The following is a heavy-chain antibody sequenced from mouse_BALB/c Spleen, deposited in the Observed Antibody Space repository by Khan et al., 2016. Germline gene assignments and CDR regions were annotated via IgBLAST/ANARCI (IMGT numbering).Heavy chain of an antibody. CDR1: GYTFSNYW. Sequence: QVQLQQPGAELMKPGASVKISCKATGYTFSNYWIEWVKQRPGHGLEWIGDILPGNANSNYNENLKGKATLTADTSSNTAYMQLRSLTSEDSAVYYCARAWYSMDYWGQGTSVTVSS. CDR2: ILPGNANS. CDR3: ARAWYSMDY. J-gene: IGHJ4*01. V-gene: IGHV1-9*01.